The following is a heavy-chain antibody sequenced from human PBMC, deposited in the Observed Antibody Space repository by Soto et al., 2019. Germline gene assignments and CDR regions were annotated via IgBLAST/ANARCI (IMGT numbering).Heavy chain of an antibody. CDR1: GFTFNNYA. V-gene: IGHV3-23*01. J-gene: IGHJ3*02. CDR2: ISASGGST. D-gene: IGHD2-8*01. CDR3: AKVRSRSYADALDI. Sequence: EVQLLESGGGLVQPGGSLRLSCAASGFTFNNYAMNWVRQAPGKGLEWVSSISASGGSTYYADSVRGRFTISRDNSKNTLYLQTNSLRAEDTVVYYCAKVRSRSYADALDIWGQGTLVTVSS.